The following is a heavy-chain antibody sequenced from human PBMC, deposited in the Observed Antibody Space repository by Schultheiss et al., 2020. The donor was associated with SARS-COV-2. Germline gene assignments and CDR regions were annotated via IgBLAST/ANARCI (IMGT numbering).Heavy chain of an antibody. CDR3: ATSRGTQYSSFYFDY. CDR2: INHSGST. V-gene: IGHV4-59*12. CDR1: GGSISSYY. J-gene: IGHJ4*02. D-gene: IGHD6-6*01. Sequence: SETLSLTCTVSGGSISSYYWSWIRQPPGKGLEWIGEINHSGSTNYNPSLKSRVTISVDRSKNQFSLKLSSVTAADTAVYYCATSRGTQYSSFYFDYWGQGTLVTVSS.